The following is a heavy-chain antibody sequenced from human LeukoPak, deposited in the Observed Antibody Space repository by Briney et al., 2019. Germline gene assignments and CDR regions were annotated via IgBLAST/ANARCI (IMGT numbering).Heavy chain of an antibody. D-gene: IGHD3-10*01. CDR1: GYTFTSYG. CDR3: AREVLLWFRESLSLDY. CDR2: ISAYNGNT. J-gene: IGHJ4*02. V-gene: IGHV1-18*01. Sequence: ASVKVSCKASGYTFTSYGISWVRQAPGQGLEWMGWISAYNGNTNYAQKLQGRVTTTTDTSTSTAYMELRSLRSDDTAVYYCAREVLLWFRESLSLDYWGQGTLVTVSS.